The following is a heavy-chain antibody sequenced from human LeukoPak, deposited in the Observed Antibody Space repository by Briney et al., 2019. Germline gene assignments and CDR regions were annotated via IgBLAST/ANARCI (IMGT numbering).Heavy chain of an antibody. Sequence: PGGSLRLSCAASGFTFSSCPMSWVRQAPGKGLEWVSAISGSGARTYYADSVKGRFTISRDNSKNTLYLQMNSLRAEDTAVYYCAKDPMVRGLTYDYWGQGTLVTVSS. CDR3: AKDPMVRGLTYDY. V-gene: IGHV3-23*01. CDR2: ISGSGART. J-gene: IGHJ4*02. D-gene: IGHD3-10*01. CDR1: GFTFSSCP.